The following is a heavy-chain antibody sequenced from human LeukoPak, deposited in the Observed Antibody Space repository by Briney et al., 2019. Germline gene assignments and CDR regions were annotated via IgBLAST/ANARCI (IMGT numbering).Heavy chain of an antibody. CDR1: GFTFSNYA. CDR3: GRDVNYYGSGSYLDY. V-gene: IGHV3-30-3*01. J-gene: IGHJ4*02. D-gene: IGHD3-10*01. CDR2: ISYDGSNK. Sequence: GGSLRLSCAASGFTFSNYAMPSVRQAPGKGLELVAVISYDGSNKYYADSVKGRFTISRDNSKNTLYLQMNSLRAEDTAVYYCGRDVNYYGSGSYLDYWGQGTLVTVSS.